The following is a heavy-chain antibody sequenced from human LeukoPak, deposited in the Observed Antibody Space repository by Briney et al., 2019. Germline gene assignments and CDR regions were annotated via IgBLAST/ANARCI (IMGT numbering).Heavy chain of an antibody. CDR1: GCSIDGYY. Sequence: SETLSLTCSVSGCSIDGYYWNWIRQPPGKGLEWIGYIYYNGNTKYNPSLKNRVTISVDTSKNQFSLRLTSVTAADTAVFYCARGKRRPVEAAGSGRSGHYLDYWGQGTLATVSS. CDR2: IYYNGNT. V-gene: IGHV4-59*01. D-gene: IGHD6-13*01. CDR3: ARGKRRPVEAAGSGRSGHYLDY. J-gene: IGHJ4*02.